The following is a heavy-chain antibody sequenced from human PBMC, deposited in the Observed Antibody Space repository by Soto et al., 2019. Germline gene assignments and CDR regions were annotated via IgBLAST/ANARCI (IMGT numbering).Heavy chain of an antibody. CDR3: TTESSEQLWLIPGY. V-gene: IGHV3-15*07. D-gene: IGHD5-18*01. Sequence: GGSLRLSCAASGFTFSNAWMNWVRQAPGKGLEWVGRIKSKTDGGTTDYAAPVKGRFTISRDDSKNTRYLQMNSLKTEDTAVYYCTTESSEQLWLIPGYWGQGTLVTVSS. CDR2: IKSKTDGGTT. J-gene: IGHJ4*02. CDR1: GFTFSNAW.